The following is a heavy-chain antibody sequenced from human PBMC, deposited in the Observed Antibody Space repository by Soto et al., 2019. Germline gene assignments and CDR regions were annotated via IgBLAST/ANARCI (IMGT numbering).Heavy chain of an antibody. D-gene: IGHD3-10*01. CDR1: GFSLSTSGAG. J-gene: IGHJ5*02. CDR2: LYWYDDK. V-gene: IGHV2-5*04. CDR3: VSGSFHNWFDP. Sequence: QITLKESGPTLVKPTQTLTLTCTFSGFSLSTSGAGVGWIRQPPGKALEWLALLYWYDDKRYSPSLESRLTITKDTPKNQVVLTMSNMDPVDTGTYYCVSGSFHNWFDPWGQGLLVFVSS.